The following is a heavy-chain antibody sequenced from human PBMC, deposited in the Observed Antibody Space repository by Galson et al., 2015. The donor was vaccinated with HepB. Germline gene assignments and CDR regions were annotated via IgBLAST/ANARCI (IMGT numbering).Heavy chain of an antibody. CDR2: IDKTGGTT. CDR1: GFTFSNYA. CDR3: AKGFGVQSPSTTNKNWYFDP. V-gene: IGHV3-23*01. J-gene: IGHJ2*01. Sequence: SLRLSCAASGFTFSNYAMSWVRQAPGKGLEWVSAIDKTGGTTYYADSVKGRFTISRDNSKNTLYLQMNSLRTEDTAVFYCAKGFGVQSPSTTNKNWYFDPWGRGALVTVSS. D-gene: IGHD3-3*01.